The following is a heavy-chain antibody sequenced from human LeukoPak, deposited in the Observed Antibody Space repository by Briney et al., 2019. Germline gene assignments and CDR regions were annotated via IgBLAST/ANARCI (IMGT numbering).Heavy chain of an antibody. J-gene: IGHJ4*02. V-gene: IGHV3-7*01. D-gene: IGHD2-2*02. CDR3: VRDSYTNTWHFQNKDY. CDR1: GFTFSSYW. CDR2: IKQDGSEK. Sequence: GGSLRLSCAASGFTFSSYWMSWVRQAPGKGLEWVANIKQDGSEKYYVDSVKGRFTISRDNAKNSLFLQMNSLRAEDTAVYYCVRDSYTNTWHFQNKDYWGQGTLVTVSS.